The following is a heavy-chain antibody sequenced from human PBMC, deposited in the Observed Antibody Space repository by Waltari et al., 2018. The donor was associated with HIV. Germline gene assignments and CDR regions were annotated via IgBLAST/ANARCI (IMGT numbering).Heavy chain of an antibody. CDR3: AGRSPARRLNWFDP. D-gene: IGHD2-8*01. J-gene: IGHJ5*02. CDR1: GFTFSSYW. Sequence: EVQLVESGGGLVQPGGSLRLSCAASGFTFSSYWMSWVRQAPGKVLEWVANIKQDGSEKYYVDSMKGRFTISRDNAKNSLYLQINSLRAEDTAVYYCAGRSPARRLNWFDPWGQGTLVIVSS. V-gene: IGHV3-7*01. CDR2: IKQDGSEK.